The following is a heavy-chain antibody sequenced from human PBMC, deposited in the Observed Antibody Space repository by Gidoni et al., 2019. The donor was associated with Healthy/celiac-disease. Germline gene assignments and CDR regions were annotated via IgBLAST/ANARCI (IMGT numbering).Heavy chain of an antibody. V-gene: IGHV4-30-2*01. CDR3: ARVSVVTGTDYFDY. J-gene: IGHJ4*02. D-gene: IGHD2-21*02. CDR1: GGSISSGGYS. CDR2: IYHKGST. Sequence: LQLQASGSGLAKPSQTLSLTCAVTGGSISSGGYSWSWIRPPPGKGLDWIGYIYHKGSTYYNPSIKRRVTISVDSAKNQVSRKLSSETAADTAVYYCARVSVVTGTDYFDYWGQGTLVTVSS.